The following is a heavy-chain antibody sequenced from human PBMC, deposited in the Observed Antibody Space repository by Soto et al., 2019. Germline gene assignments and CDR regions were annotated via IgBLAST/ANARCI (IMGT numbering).Heavy chain of an antibody. D-gene: IGHD6-6*01. CDR2: ISIVPNSM. CDR3: ARELQSSTEGH. CDR1: GLIFSGHS. Sequence: GGSLRLSCVASGLIFSGHSFSWVRQAPGKGLEWVSSISIVPNSMYYADSVKGRFTISRDNAKNTMYLEMDSLRVEDTAVYFCARELQSSTEGHWGKGTLVTVSS. V-gene: IGHV3-21*06. J-gene: IGHJ4*02.